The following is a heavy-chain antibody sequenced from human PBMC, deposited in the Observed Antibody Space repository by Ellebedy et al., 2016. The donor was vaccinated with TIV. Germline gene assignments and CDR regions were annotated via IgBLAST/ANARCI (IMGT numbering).Heavy chain of an antibody. CDR3: ARILRRYYYYYMDV. J-gene: IGHJ6*03. Sequence: SATLSLTXTVSGGSISSSSYYWGWIRQPPGKGLEWIGSIYYSGSTYYNPSLKSRVTISVDTSKNQFSLKLSSVTAADTAVYYCARILRRYYYYYMDVWGKGTTVTVSS. CDR2: IYYSGST. CDR1: GGSISSSSYY. D-gene: IGHD3-10*01. V-gene: IGHV4-39*07.